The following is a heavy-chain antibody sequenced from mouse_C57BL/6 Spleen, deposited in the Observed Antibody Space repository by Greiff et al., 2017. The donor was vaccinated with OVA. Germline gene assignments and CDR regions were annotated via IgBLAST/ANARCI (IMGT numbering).Heavy chain of an antibody. D-gene: IGHD2-14*01. CDR1: GFTFSSYA. V-gene: IGHV5-4*03. Sequence: EVKVEESGGGLVKPGGSLKLSCAASGFTFSSYAMSWVRQTPEKRLEWVATISDGGSYTYYPDNVKGRFTISRDNAKNNLYLQMSHLKSEDTAMYYCARTGTWGYYAMDYWGQGTSVTVSS. CDR3: ARTGTWGYYAMDY. CDR2: ISDGGSYT. J-gene: IGHJ4*01.